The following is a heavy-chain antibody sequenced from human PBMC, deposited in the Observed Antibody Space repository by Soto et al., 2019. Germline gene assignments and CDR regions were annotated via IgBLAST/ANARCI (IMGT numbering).Heavy chain of an antibody. CDR2: VSYDGGNK. CDR3: ARGIQLWLRLFDC. Sequence: GGSLRLSCAASGFTFTNHAFHWVRQAPGKGLEWVAIVSYDGGNKYYADSVKGRFTISRDNSKNTVYLEMNSLRPEDTAVYYCARGIQLWLRLFDCWGQGTLVTVSS. V-gene: IGHV3-30-3*01. CDR1: GFTFTNHA. D-gene: IGHD5-18*01. J-gene: IGHJ4*02.